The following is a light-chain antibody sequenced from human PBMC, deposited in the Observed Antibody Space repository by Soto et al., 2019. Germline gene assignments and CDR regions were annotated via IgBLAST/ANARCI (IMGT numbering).Light chain of an antibody. Sequence: EIVLTQSPDTLSLSPGESATLSCRASQSVSSNYLAWYQQKPGQAPKLLIYGASSRAPGIPDRFSGGGSGTDFTLTISRLEPEDFAVYYCQQYGSSPYTFGQGTNLEIK. CDR3: QQYGSSPYT. V-gene: IGKV3-20*01. CDR2: GAS. J-gene: IGKJ2*01. CDR1: QSVSSNY.